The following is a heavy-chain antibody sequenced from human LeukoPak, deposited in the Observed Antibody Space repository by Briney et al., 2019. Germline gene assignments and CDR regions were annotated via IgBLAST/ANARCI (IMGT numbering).Heavy chain of an antibody. J-gene: IGHJ4*02. CDR2: IYYSGST. CDR3: ARAEVYSSSWGAFDY. CDR1: GGSISSSSYY. Sequence: PSETLSLTCTVSGGSISSSSYYWGWIRQPSGKGLEWIGSIYYSGSTYYNPSLKSRVTISVDTSKNQFSLKLSSVTAADTAVYYCARAEVYSSSWGAFDYWGQGTLVTVSS. D-gene: IGHD6-6*01. V-gene: IGHV4-39*07.